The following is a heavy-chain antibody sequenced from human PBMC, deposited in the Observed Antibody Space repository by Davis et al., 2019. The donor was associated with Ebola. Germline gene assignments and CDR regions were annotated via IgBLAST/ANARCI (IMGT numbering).Heavy chain of an antibody. CDR3: ASLDYYGMDV. Sequence: SETLLTCTVSGGSISSYYWSWIRQPPGKGLEWIGYIYYSGSTNYNPSLKSRVTISVDTSKNQFSLKLSSVTAADTAVYYCASLDYYGMDVWGQGTTVTVSS. J-gene: IGHJ6*02. CDR2: IYYSGST. CDR1: GGSISSYY. V-gene: IGHV4-59*01.